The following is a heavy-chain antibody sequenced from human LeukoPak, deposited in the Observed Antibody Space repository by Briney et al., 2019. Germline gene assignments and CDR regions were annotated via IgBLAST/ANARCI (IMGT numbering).Heavy chain of an antibody. CDR1: GYTFTGYY. CDR2: IIPIFGTA. V-gene: IGHV1-69*13. Sequence: SVKVSCKASGYTFTGYYMHWMRQAPGQGLEWMGGIIPIFGTANYAQKFQGRVTITADESTSTAYMELSSLRSEDTAVYYCARGYSSSWYFDYWGQGTLVTVSS. J-gene: IGHJ4*02. D-gene: IGHD6-13*01. CDR3: ARGYSSSWYFDY.